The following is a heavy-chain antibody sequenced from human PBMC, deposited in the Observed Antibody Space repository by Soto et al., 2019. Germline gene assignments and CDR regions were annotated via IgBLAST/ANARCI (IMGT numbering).Heavy chain of an antibody. CDR3: ARLSSGYYYGEDYYYYGMDV. J-gene: IGHJ6*02. V-gene: IGHV5-51*01. CDR2: IYPGDSDT. Sequence: GESLKISCKGSGYSFTSYWIGWVRQMPGKGLEWMGIIYPGDSDTRYSPSFQGQVTISADKSISTAYLQWSSLKASDTAMYYCARLSSGYYYGEDYYYYGMDVWGQGTTVTVS. CDR1: GYSFTSYW. D-gene: IGHD3-22*01.